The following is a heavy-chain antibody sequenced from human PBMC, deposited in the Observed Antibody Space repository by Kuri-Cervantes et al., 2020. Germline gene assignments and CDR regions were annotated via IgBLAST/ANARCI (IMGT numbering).Heavy chain of an antibody. J-gene: IGHJ6*02. CDR3: ARPGGGFFWSAYYGDGMDV. CDR1: GGSISSGGYS. CDR2: IYHSGST. D-gene: IGHD3-3*01. Sequence: SETLSLTCAVSGGSISSGGYSWSWIRQPPGKGLEWIGYIYHSGSTYYNPSLKSRVTISVDRSKNQFSLKLSSVTAADTAVYYCARPGGGFFWSAYYGDGMDVWGQGTTVTVSS. V-gene: IGHV4-30-2*01.